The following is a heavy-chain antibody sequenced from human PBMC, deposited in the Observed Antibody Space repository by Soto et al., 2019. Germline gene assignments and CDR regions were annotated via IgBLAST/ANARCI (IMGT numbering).Heavy chain of an antibody. CDR2: IYYTGTT. Sequence: PSETLSLTCNVSGGSTTTATHSWSWIRQPPGKGLEWIAAIYYTGTTYYNPSLKSRVTISVDTSKNQFSLKSTSVTAADTAVYYCARRTQQGTFDIWGRGTLVTVSS. CDR3: ARRTQQGTFDI. V-gene: IGHV4-39*01. J-gene: IGHJ3*02. D-gene: IGHD1-1*01. CDR1: GGSTTTATHS.